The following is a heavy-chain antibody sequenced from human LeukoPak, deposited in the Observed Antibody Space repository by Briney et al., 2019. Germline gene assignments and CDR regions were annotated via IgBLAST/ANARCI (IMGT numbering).Heavy chain of an antibody. CDR2: ISYDGSNK. CDR1: GFTFSSYG. Sequence: GSLRLSCAASGFTFSSYGMHWVRQARGKGLEWVAVISYDGSNKYYADSVKGRFTISRDNSKNTLYLQMNSLRAEDTAVYYCAKEDYYDSSGYYLPFTLWDWGQGTLVTVSS. V-gene: IGHV3-30*18. CDR3: AKEDYYDSSGYYLPFTLWD. D-gene: IGHD3-22*01. J-gene: IGHJ4*02.